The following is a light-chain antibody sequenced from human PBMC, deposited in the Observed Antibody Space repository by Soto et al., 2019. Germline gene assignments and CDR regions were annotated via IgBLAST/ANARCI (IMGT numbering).Light chain of an antibody. CDR3: QQSYTNPT. J-gene: IGKJ4*01. V-gene: IGKV3-15*01. Sequence: EIVMTQSPATLSVSPGERATLSCRASQNIINNLAWCQQKPGQAPRLLIFFASTRVTGIPARFSGGGSGTDFTLTINSLQPEDLGIYYCQQSYTNPTFGGGTKWIS. CDR1: QNIINN. CDR2: FAS.